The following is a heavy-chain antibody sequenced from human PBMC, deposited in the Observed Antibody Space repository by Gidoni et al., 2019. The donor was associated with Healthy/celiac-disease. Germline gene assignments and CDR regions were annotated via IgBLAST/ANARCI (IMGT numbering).Heavy chain of an antibody. CDR1: AFPFSSYS. Sequence: EVQLVESGVGLVKPVGSLRLSCAAPAFPFSSYSMNWVRQAPGKGLEWVASSSRSSSYIYYADPVKGRFTISRDNAKNSLYLKMNSLRAENTAVYYCARVPVIAAAGRRTFDYWGQGTLVTVSS. CDR3: ARVPVIAAAGRRTFDY. J-gene: IGHJ4*02. CDR2: SSRSSSYI. V-gene: IGHV3-21*01. D-gene: IGHD6-13*01.